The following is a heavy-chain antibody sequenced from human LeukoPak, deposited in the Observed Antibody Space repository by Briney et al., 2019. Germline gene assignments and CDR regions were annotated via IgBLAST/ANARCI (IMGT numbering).Heavy chain of an antibody. Sequence: SETLSLTCTVSGGSVRSGYYYWSWIRQPPGEGLEWIGYIYYSGSTNYNPSLKSRVTISVDTSKNQFSLKLSSVTAADTAVYYCARVGADDDYWGQGTLVTVSS. J-gene: IGHJ4*02. D-gene: IGHD3-3*01. V-gene: IGHV4-61*01. CDR2: IYYSGST. CDR1: GGSVRSGYYY. CDR3: ARVGADDDY.